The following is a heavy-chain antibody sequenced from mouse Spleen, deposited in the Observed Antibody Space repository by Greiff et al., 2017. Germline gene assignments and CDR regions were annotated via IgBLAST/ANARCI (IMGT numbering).Heavy chain of an antibody. CDR2: IYPGDGDT. CDR1: GYAFSSSW. Sequence: QVQLQQSGPELVKPGASVKISCTASGYAFSSSWMNWVKQRPGKGLEWIGRIYPGDGDTNYNGKFKGKATLTADKSSSTAYMQLSSLTSEDSAVYFCAREGGYYWFAYWGQGTLVTVSA. CDR3: AREGGYYWFAY. D-gene: IGHD2-3*01. J-gene: IGHJ3*01. V-gene: IGHV1-82*01.